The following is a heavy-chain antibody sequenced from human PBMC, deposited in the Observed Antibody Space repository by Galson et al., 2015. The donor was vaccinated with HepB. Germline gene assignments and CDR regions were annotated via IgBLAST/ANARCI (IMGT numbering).Heavy chain of an antibody. V-gene: IGHV3-21*04. CDR3: ARPCSGGSCYTDY. D-gene: IGHD2-15*01. Sequence: SLRLSCAASGFTFSSYSMIWVRQAPGKGLEWVSSISSSSSYIYYADSVRGRFAISRDNAKNSLYLQMNSLRAEDTAVYYCARPCSGGSCYTDYWGQGTLVTVSS. J-gene: IGHJ4*02. CDR1: GFTFSSYS. CDR2: ISSSSSYI.